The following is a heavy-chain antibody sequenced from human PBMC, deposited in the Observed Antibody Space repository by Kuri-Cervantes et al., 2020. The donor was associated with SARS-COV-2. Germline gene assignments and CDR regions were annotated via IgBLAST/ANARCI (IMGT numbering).Heavy chain of an antibody. CDR1: GFTFGNYW. J-gene: IGHJ4*02. V-gene: IGHV3-74*01. D-gene: IGHD3-10*01. CDR2: FMSDGTSP. Sequence: GGSLRLSCAASGFTFGNYWMHWVRQAPGKGLVWVSRFMSDGTSPSYADSVKGRFTISRDNAKNSLYLQMNSLRAEDMALYYCAKDSVSYYYGSGSFILDYWGQGTLVTVSS. CDR3: AKDSVSYYYGSGSFILDY.